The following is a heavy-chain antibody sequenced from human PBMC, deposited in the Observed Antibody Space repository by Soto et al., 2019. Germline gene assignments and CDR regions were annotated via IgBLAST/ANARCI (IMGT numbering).Heavy chain of an antibody. Sequence: QITLKESGPTLVKPTQTLTLTCTLSGFSLSTSVVGVGWIRQPPGKALEWLARIYWDDDKRYSPSLKSRLTITKDTSKNQVVLTMTNMDPVDTATYYCAHRPSYCSGGSCYSGFDYWGQGTLVTVSS. CDR1: GFSLSTSVVG. J-gene: IGHJ4*02. D-gene: IGHD2-15*01. CDR2: IYWDDDK. V-gene: IGHV2-5*02. CDR3: AHRPSYCSGGSCYSGFDY.